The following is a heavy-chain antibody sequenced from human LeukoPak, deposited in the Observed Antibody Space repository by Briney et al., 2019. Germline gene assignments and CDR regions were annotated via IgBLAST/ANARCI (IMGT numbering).Heavy chain of an antibody. Sequence: GGALRLSCAASGFTFNTYSMSSVRQAPGKGLEWVSSISSSISYIYYADSVKGRFTISRDNAKSSLYLQMNSLRAVDTAVYYCARDNSWGQGTLVTVSS. V-gene: IGHV3-21*04. CDR1: GFTFNTYS. J-gene: IGHJ4*02. CDR2: ISSSISYI. CDR3: ARDNS.